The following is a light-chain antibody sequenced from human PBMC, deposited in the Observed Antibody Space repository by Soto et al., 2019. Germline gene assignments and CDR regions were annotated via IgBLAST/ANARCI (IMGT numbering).Light chain of an antibody. J-gene: IGKJ3*01. CDR1: QGISSY. CDR2: ASS. CDR3: QQLNSYPPFT. Sequence: DIQLTQSPSFLSASVGDRVTITCRASQGISSYLAWYQQKPGKAPKLLIYASSILQSGVPSKFSGSGCWTEFTLTISSLQPEDFATDYCQQLNSYPPFTFGPGTKVDIK. V-gene: IGKV1-9*01.